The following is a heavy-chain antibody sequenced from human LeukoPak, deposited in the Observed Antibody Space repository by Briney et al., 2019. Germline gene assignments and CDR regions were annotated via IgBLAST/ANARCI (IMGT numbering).Heavy chain of an antibody. CDR3: ASSGAVINNWFDP. CDR1: GYTFTGYY. V-gene: IGHV1-2*02. Sequence: VASVKVSCKASGYTFTGYYMHWARQAPGQGLEWMGWINPNSGGTNYAQKFQGRVTMTRDTSISTAYMELSRLRSDDTAVYYCASSGAVINNWFDPWGQGTLVTVSS. CDR2: INPNSGGT. D-gene: IGHD3-3*01. J-gene: IGHJ5*02.